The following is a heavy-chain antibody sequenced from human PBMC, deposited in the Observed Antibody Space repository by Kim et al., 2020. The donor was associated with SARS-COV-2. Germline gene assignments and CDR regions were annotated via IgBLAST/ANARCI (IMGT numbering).Heavy chain of an antibody. D-gene: IGHD1-26*01. V-gene: IGHV1-2*04. CDR1: GYTFTGYY. J-gene: IGHJ5*02. CDR2: INPNSGGT. CDR3: ARDTTLVGAESGHWFDP. Sequence: ASVKVSCKASGYTFTGYYMHWVRQAPGQGLEWMGWINPNSGGTNYAQKFQGWVTMTRDTSISTAYMELSRLRSDDTAVYYCARDTTLVGAESGHWFDPWGQGTLVTVSS.